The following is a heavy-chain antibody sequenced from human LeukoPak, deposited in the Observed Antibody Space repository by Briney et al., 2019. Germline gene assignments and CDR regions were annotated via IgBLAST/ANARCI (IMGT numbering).Heavy chain of an antibody. CDR3: ARARRRWLQLGAFDI. J-gene: IGHJ3*02. Sequence: NPSETLSLTCTVSGGSVSSGSYYWSWIRQPPGKGLEWIGYIYYSGSTNYNPSLKSRVTISVDTSKNQFSLKLSSVTAAGTAVYYCARARRRWLQLGAFDIWGQGTMVTVSS. V-gene: IGHV4-61*01. D-gene: IGHD5-24*01. CDR2: IYYSGST. CDR1: GGSVSSGSYY.